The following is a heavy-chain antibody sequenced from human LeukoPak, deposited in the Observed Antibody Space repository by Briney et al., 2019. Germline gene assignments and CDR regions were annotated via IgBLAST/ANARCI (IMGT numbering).Heavy chain of an antibody. CDR2: IIPIFGTA. D-gene: IGHD3-22*01. CDR1: GGTFSSYA. CDR3: ARDLSWFHITMISGEAFDI. V-gene: IGHV1-69*13. Sequence: SVKVSCKASGGTFSSYAISWVRQAPGQGLECMGGIIPIFGTANYAQKFQGRVTITADESTSTAYMELSSLRSEDTAVYYCARDLSWFHITMISGEAFDIWGQGTMVTVSS. J-gene: IGHJ3*02.